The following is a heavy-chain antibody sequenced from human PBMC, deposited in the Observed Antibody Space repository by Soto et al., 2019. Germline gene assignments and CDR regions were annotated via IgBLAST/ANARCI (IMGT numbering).Heavy chain of an antibody. D-gene: IGHD1-26*01. CDR2: INAGNGNT. CDR3: ARDSGEWELTYDAFDI. CDR1: GYTFTSYA. J-gene: IGHJ3*02. V-gene: IGHV1-3*01. Sequence: ASVKVSCKASGYTFTSYAMHWVRQAPGQRLEWMGWINAGNGNTKYSQKFQGRVTITRDTSASTAYMELSSLRSEDTAVYYCARDSGEWELTYDAFDIWGQGTLVTVSS.